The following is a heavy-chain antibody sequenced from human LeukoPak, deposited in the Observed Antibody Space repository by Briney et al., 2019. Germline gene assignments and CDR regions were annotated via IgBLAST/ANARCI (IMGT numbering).Heavy chain of an antibody. J-gene: IGHJ5*02. CDR2: ISAYNGNT. Sequence: ASVKVSCKASGGTFSSYAISWVRQAPGQGLERMGWISAYNGNTNYAQKLQGRVTMTTDTSTSTAYMELRSLRSDDTAVYYCARDYDILTGESGWFDPWGQGTLVTVSS. V-gene: IGHV1-18*01. CDR3: ARDYDILTGESGWFDP. CDR1: GGTFSSYA. D-gene: IGHD3-9*01.